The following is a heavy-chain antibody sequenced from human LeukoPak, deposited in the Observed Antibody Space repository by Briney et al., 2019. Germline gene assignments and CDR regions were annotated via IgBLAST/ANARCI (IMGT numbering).Heavy chain of an antibody. CDR1: GYTLTSYY. V-gene: IGHV1-46*01. D-gene: IGHD6-13*01. Sequence: GASVKVSCKASGYTLTSYYMHWVRQAPGQGLEWMGIINPTVGDTIYAQKFQGRVTMTRDMSTSTVYMELSSLRSDDTAVYYCARYGFSSSWQGGWHAFVIWGQGTMVTVSS. CDR3: ARYGFSSSWQGGWHAFVI. J-gene: IGHJ3*02. CDR2: INPTVGDT.